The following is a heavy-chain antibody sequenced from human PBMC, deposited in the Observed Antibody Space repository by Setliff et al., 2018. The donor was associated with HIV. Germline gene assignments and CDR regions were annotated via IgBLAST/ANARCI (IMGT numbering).Heavy chain of an antibody. Sequence: SGPTLVNPTQTLTLTCAFSGFSLSTSGVGVGWIRQPPGKALEWLALIYWDDDYRYSPSLMSRLTITKDTSKNQVVLTMTNMDPVDTATYFCALSPGNCSSTSCPFDYWGQGTLVTVSS. J-gene: IGHJ4*02. V-gene: IGHV2-5*02. CDR3: ALSPGNCSSTSCPFDY. CDR2: IYWDDDY. CDR1: GFSLSTSGVG. D-gene: IGHD2-2*01.